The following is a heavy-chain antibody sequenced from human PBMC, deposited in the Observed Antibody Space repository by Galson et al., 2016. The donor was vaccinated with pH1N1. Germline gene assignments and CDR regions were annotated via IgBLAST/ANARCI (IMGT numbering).Heavy chain of an antibody. V-gene: IGHV4-59*04. J-gene: IGHJ4*02. D-gene: IGHD3-10*01. Sequence: LSLTCTVSGGSISSYYWSWIRQPPGKELEWIGYIYYSGGTYYNPSLKSRVTISVDTSKNQFSLKLSSVTAADTAVYYCARRGIGEFLYYFDSWSQGTLVTVSS. CDR3: ARRGIGEFLYYFDS. CDR2: IYYSGGT. CDR1: GGSISSYY.